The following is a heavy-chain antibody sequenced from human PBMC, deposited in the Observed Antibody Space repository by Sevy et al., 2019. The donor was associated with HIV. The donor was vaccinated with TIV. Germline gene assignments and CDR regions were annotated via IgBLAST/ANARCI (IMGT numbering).Heavy chain of an antibody. V-gene: IGHV3-30*18. Sequence: GGSLRLSCVVSGISFTTSGMHWVRQAPGKGLEWVAVISYHGRDKFYAESVKGRSTISRDNSTNMLYLQMNGLRAEDTAVYYCAKDFTVYIGMDVWGQGTMVTVSS. J-gene: IGHJ6*02. CDR2: ISYHGRDK. D-gene: IGHD1-20*01. CDR3: AKDFTVYIGMDV. CDR1: GISFTTSG.